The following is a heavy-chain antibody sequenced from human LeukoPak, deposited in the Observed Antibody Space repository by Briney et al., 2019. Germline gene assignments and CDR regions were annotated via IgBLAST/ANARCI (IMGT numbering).Heavy chain of an antibody. Sequence: GSLRLSCAASGFTFSSYSMNWVRQAPGKGLEWVGRIKSKTDGGTTDYAAPVKGRITISRDDSTNTLHLQMNSLKTEDTAVYYCTTSLAGAVTAVYPFDNWGQGTLVTVSS. V-gene: IGHV3-15*01. CDR2: IKSKTDGGTT. D-gene: IGHD2-21*02. CDR1: GFTFSSYS. J-gene: IGHJ4*02. CDR3: TTSLAGAVTAVYPFDN.